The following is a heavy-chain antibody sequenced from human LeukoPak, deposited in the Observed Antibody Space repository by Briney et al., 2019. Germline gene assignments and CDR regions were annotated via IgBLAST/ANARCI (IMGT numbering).Heavy chain of an antibody. CDR3: ARGTYYYDSGGYLPLDY. D-gene: IGHD3-22*01. J-gene: IGHJ4*02. CDR1: GGSIRSYY. CDR2: IHASGST. V-gene: IGHV4-4*07. Sequence: SETLSLTCSVSGGSIRSYYWTWIRQPTGKGLEWIGRIHASGSTSYNPSLKSRVTMSVDTSKNQFSLKLSSVTAADTAVYYCARGTYYYDSGGYLPLDYWGQGTLVTVSS.